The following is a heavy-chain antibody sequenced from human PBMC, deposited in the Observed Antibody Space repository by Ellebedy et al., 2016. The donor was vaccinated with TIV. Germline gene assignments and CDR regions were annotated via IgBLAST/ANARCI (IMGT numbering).Heavy chain of an antibody. V-gene: IGHV1-8*01. J-gene: IGHJ4*02. CDR1: GYTFXXSD. CDR3: ARVVRLGWXSYHYPH. Sequence: AASVKVSCKASGYTFXXSDIXXVRHXXGQGLXWMGWMNPNSGKTGYAQKFQGRVTMTWNTSINTAYMELSSLIFDDTAVYFCARVVRLGWXSYHYPHWGQGTLVAVSS. D-gene: IGHD7-27*01. CDR2: MNPNSGKT.